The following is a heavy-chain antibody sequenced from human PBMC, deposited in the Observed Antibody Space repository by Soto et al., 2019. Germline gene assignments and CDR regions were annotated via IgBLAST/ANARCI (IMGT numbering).Heavy chain of an antibody. Sequence: QVQLVQSGAEVKKPGSSVKVSCKAPGGTLSSYAINWVRQAPGQGLEWMGGIIPIFGSANYAPKFQGRVTISADESTSIAYMEVSSLRSEDTAVYYCAGTREIPYYHGMDVWGQGTTVTVSS. D-gene: IGHD2-2*02. CDR1: GGTLSSYA. CDR3: AGTREIPYYHGMDV. J-gene: IGHJ6*02. V-gene: IGHV1-69*01. CDR2: IIPIFGSA.